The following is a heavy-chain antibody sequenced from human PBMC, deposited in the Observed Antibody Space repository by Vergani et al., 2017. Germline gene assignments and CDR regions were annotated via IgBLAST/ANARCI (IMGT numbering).Heavy chain of an antibody. V-gene: IGHV3-74*01. CDR3: ARAVTWRYCSSTSCYTGWFDP. CDR2: INSDGSST. Sequence: EVQLVESGGGLVQPGVSLRLSCAASGFTFSSYWMHWVRQAPGKGLVWVSRINSDGSSTSYADSVKGRFTISRDNAKNTLYLQMNSLRAEDTAVYYCARAVTWRYCSSTSCYTGWFDPWGQGTLVTVSS. J-gene: IGHJ5*02. CDR1: GFTFSSYW. D-gene: IGHD2-2*02.